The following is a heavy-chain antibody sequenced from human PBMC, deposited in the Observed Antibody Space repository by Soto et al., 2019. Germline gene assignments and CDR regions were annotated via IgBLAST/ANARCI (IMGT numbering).Heavy chain of an antibody. J-gene: IGHJ6*02. CDR1: GFTFSSYG. CDR3: AKDNKQLANYYYYGMDV. D-gene: IGHD6-6*01. V-gene: IGHV3-30*18. CDR2: ISYDGSNK. Sequence: SCAASGFTFSSYGMHWVRQAPGKGLEWVAVISYDGSNKYYADSVKGRFTISRDNSKNTLYLQMNSLRAEDTAVYYCAKDNKQLANYYYYGMDVWGQGTTVTVSS.